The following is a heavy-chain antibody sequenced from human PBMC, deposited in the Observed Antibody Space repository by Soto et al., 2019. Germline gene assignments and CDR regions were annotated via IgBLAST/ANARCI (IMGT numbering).Heavy chain of an antibody. V-gene: IGHV3-74*01. Sequence: EVQLVESGGGLVQRGGSLRLSCAASGFTFSNYWIHWVRQAPGKGLVWVSRINVDASGANYAAFLKGRFTISRDNAKNKVYLKMNSLRAEDTAVYYGVRGAYRGFRLDSWGQGTLVTVSS. D-gene: IGHD5-18*01. J-gene: IGHJ5*01. CDR3: VRGAYRGFRLDS. CDR2: INVDASGA. CDR1: GFTFSNYW.